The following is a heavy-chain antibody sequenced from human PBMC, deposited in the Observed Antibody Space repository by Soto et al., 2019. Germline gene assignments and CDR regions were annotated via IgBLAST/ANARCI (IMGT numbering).Heavy chain of an antibody. V-gene: IGHV4-38-2*01. CDR1: GYSISSCYC. CDR2: MYHSGSI. Sequence: SETLSLTCAVSGYSISSCYCWCWLRQPPGKGLEWIGHMYHSGSIYYNPSLQSRVTISMDTSKNEFSLKLTSVTAADTAVYYCGSQKGGGIYSDSVDDWGQGTLVSVSS. J-gene: IGHJ4*02. D-gene: IGHD4-17*01. CDR3: GSQKGGGIYSDSVDD.